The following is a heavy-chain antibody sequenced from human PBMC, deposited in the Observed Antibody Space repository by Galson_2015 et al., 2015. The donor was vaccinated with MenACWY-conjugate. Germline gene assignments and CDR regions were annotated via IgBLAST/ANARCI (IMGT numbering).Heavy chain of an antibody. CDR2: ISSSSSYI. CDR1: GFTFSSYS. V-gene: IGHV3-21*01. D-gene: IGHD6-19*01. Sequence: SLRLSCAASGFTFSSYSMNWVRQAPGKGLEWVSSISSSSSYIYYADSVKGRFTISRDNAKNSLYLQMNSLRAEDTAVYYCARVRRVVAGIINAFDYWGQGTLVTVSS. CDR3: ARVRRVVAGIINAFDY. J-gene: IGHJ4*02.